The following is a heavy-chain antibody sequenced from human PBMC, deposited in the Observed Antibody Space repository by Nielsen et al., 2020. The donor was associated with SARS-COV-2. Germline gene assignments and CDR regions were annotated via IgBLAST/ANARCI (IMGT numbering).Heavy chain of an antibody. J-gene: IGHJ6*02. Sequence: GGSLRLSCAASGFTFSSYGMHWVRQAPGKGLEWVAVISYDGSNKYYADPVKGRFTISRDNSKNTLYLQMNSLRAEDTAVYYCAKELPSVDSRYYYYGMDVWGQGTTVTVSS. CDR3: AKELPSVDSRYYYYGMDV. D-gene: IGHD3/OR15-3a*01. CDR1: GFTFSSYG. V-gene: IGHV3-30*18. CDR2: ISYDGSNK.